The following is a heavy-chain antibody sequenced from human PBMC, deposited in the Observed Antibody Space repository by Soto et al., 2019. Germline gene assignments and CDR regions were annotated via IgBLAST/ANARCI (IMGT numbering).Heavy chain of an antibody. J-gene: IGHJ4*02. V-gene: IGHV1-18*01. D-gene: IGHD5-18*01. Sequence: QVQLVQSGAEVKKPGASVKVSCKASGYTFTSYGISWVRQAPGQGLEWMGWISAYNGKTNYAQKLQGRVTMTTDTSTSTAYMELRSLRSDDTAVYYCARDRDGDSYGSGYFDYWGQGPLVNVSS. CDR1: GYTFTSYG. CDR3: ARDRDGDSYGSGYFDY. CDR2: ISAYNGKT.